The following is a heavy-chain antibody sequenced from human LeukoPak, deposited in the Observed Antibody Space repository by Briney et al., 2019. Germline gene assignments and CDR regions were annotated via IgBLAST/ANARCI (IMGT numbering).Heavy chain of an antibody. Sequence: PSETLSLTCTVSGGSMSNYYWTWIRQPPGKGLEWLGYVYYRGSTNYNPSLKSRVTISVDTSENQFSLKLSPVTAADTAVYYCARVAYYYDTATYYNPAHLDFWGQGALVTVSS. V-gene: IGHV4-59*01. CDR1: GGSMSNYY. J-gene: IGHJ4*02. CDR2: VYYRGST. D-gene: IGHD3-10*01. CDR3: ARVAYYYDTATYYNPAHLDF.